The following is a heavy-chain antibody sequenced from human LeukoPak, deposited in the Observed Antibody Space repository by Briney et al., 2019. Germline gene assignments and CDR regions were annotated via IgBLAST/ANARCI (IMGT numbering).Heavy chain of an antibody. D-gene: IGHD2-15*01. J-gene: IGHJ6*03. CDR1: GFTFSSYG. CDR2: ISYDGSNK. V-gene: IGHV3-30*18. CDR3: AKDLYCSGGSCYSGLYYYYYMDV. Sequence: PGRSLRLSCVASGFTFSSYGMHWVRQAPGKGLEWVAVISYDGSNKYYADSVKGRFTISRDNSKNTLYLQMNSLRAEDTAVYYCAKDLYCSGGSCYSGLYYYYYMDVWGKGTTVTVSS.